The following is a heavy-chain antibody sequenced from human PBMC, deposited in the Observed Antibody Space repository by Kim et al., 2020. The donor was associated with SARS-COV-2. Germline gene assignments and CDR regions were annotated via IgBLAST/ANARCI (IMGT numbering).Heavy chain of an antibody. CDR3: AREVYSGDYDGGRGGSY. D-gene: IGHD1-26*01. V-gene: IGHV3-30*04. CDR2: IACDGSTK. CDR1: GFTFSSYA. J-gene: IGHJ4*02. Sequence: GGSLRLSCATSGFTFSSYAMRWVRQAPGKGLEWVAAIACDGSTKYYADSVKGRFTISRDNSKNTLYLQMNSLRAEDTAVYYCAREVYSGDYDGGRGGSYWGQGTLVTVSS.